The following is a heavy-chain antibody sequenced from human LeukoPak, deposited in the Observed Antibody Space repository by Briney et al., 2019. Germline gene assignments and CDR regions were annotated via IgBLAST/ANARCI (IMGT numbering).Heavy chain of an antibody. V-gene: IGHV3-43*01. J-gene: IGHJ6*03. D-gene: IGHD3-10*01. Sequence: GGSLRLSCAASGFTFDDYTMHWVRQAPGKGLEWVSLIIWDGGSTYYADSVKGRFTISRDNSKNSLYLQMNSLRTEDTALYYCAKDTGSGSYGSYMDVWGKGTTVTVSS. CDR3: AKDTGSGSYGSYMDV. CDR1: GFTFDDYT. CDR2: IIWDGGST.